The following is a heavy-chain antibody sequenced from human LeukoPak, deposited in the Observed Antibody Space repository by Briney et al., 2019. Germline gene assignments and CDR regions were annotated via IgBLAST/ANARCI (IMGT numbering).Heavy chain of an antibody. Sequence: SETLSLTCAVYGGSFSGYYWSWIRQPPGKGLEWIGEINHSGSTNYNPSLKSRVTISVDTSKNQFSLKLSSVTAADTAVYYCAREGGFGGAFDIWGQGTMVTVSS. J-gene: IGHJ3*02. CDR3: AREGGFGGAFDI. CDR2: INHSGST. V-gene: IGHV4-34*01. D-gene: IGHD3-16*01. CDR1: GGSFSGYY.